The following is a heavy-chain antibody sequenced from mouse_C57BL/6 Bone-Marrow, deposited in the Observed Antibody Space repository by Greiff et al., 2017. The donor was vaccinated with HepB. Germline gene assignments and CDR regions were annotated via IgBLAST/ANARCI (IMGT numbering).Heavy chain of an antibody. Sequence: VQLQQSGAELARPGASVKLSCKASGYTFTSYGISWVKQRTGQGLEWIVEIYPRSGNTYYNEKFKGKATLTADKSSSTAYMELRSLTSEDSAVYFCARNPYYGSSYGFAYWGQGTLVTVSA. CDR3: ARNPYYGSSYGFAY. CDR2: IYPRSGNT. V-gene: IGHV1-81*01. CDR1: GYTFTSYG. J-gene: IGHJ3*01. D-gene: IGHD1-1*01.